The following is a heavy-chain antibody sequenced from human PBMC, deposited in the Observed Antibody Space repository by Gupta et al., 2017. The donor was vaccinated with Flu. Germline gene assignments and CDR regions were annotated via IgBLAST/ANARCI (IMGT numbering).Heavy chain of an antibody. Sequence: QVQLVQSGAEVKKPGSSVKVYCKASGGTFSSNAISRVQKAPGQGLVWRGGIIPIFGTANDALKFQGRVTITADESTSTAYMELSSLRSEDTAVYYCARDRGDIVLIVYAIRDYYYYGMDVWGQGTTVTVSS. J-gene: IGHJ6*02. V-gene: IGHV1-69*01. D-gene: IGHD2-8*01. CDR1: GGTFSSNA. CDR3: ARDRGDIVLIVYAIRDYYYYGMDV. CDR2: IIPIFGTA.